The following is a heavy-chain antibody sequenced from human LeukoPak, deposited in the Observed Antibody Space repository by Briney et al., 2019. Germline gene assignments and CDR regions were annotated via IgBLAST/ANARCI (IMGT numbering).Heavy chain of an antibody. CDR3: ARDGAFWSGQVMDV. D-gene: IGHD3-3*01. V-gene: IGHV4-4*07. J-gene: IGHJ6*03. Sequence: PSETLSLTCTVSGGSISSYYWSWIRQPAGKGLEWIGRIYTSGSTNYNPSLKSRVTISVDTSKNQFSLKLSSVTAADTAVYYCARDGAFWSGQVMDVWGKGTTVTVSS. CDR2: IYTSGST. CDR1: GGSISSYY.